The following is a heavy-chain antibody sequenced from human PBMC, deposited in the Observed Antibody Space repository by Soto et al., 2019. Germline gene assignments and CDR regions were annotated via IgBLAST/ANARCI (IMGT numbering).Heavy chain of an antibody. CDR2: ISASGGTT. CDR1: GITFTNYA. V-gene: IGHV3-23*01. Sequence: PGGSLRLSCAVSGITFTNYAISWVRQAPGKGLEWVSGISASGGTTYYAESVKGRFTISRDNSRNTLYLQMNSLRVEDTAVYFCAKIIGTSWSDYWGQGTLVTVSS. CDR3: AKIIGTSWSDY. J-gene: IGHJ4*02. D-gene: IGHD2-2*01.